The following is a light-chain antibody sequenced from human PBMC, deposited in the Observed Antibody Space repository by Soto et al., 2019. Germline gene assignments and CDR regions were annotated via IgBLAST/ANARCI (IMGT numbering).Light chain of an antibody. CDR3: SSYTTSSTVV. J-gene: IGLJ1*01. V-gene: IGLV2-14*03. CDR1: SSDVGGYNY. Sequence: QSALTQSPSASGSPGQSVTISCIGTSSDVGGYNYVSWYQQLPGKAPKLMIYEVTSRPSGVSNRFSGSKSGNTASLTISGLQPEDEADYYCSSYTTSSTVVFGTGTKLTVL. CDR2: EVT.